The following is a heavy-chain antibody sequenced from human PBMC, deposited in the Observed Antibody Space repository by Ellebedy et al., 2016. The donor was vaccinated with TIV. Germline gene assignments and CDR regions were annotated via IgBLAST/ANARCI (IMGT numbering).Heavy chain of an antibody. CDR3: AKDRAGPRFVVPRAPSDAFDV. J-gene: IGHJ3*01. CDR2: ISGSGANT. D-gene: IGHD2-21*01. V-gene: IGHV3-23*01. Sequence: GESLKISCAASGFTFANFALSWVRQAPGKGLEWVSGISGSGANTFYADSVKGRLTISRDNSKNVVFLHMNTLRAEDTALYYCAKDRAGPRFVVPRAPSDAFDVWGQGTMVTVSS. CDR1: GFTFANFA.